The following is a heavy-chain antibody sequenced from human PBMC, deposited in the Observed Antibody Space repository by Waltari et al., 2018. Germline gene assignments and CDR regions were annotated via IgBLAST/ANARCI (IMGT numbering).Heavy chain of an antibody. CDR2: SNDDGSNT. J-gene: IGHJ4*02. CDR3: ASGKFL. V-gene: IGHV3-74*01. CDR1: GFSLSNYW. Sequence: EVKLVESGGGLIQPGGSLTLSCAASGFSLSNYWMHWVRQAPGKGLVGVSRSNDDGSNTNYADSVKGRFTISRDNTNNMLYLQMNSLRAEDTAVYYCASGKFLWGQGTLVTVSS.